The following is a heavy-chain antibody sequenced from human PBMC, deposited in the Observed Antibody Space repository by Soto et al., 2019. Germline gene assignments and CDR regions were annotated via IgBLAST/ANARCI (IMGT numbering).Heavy chain of an antibody. Sequence: GASVKVSCKASGGAFSSYAISWVRQAPGQGLEWMGGIIPIFGTANYAQKFQGRVTITADESTSTAYMELSSLRSEDTALYYCARESGSADYYYYGMDVWGQGTTVTVSS. V-gene: IGHV1-69*13. CDR3: ARESGSADYYYYGMDV. D-gene: IGHD3-10*01. CDR1: GGAFSSYA. CDR2: IIPIFGTA. J-gene: IGHJ6*02.